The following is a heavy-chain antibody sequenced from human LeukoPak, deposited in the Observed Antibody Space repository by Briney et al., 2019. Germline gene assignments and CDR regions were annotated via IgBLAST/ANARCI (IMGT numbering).Heavy chain of an antibody. Sequence: GGSLRLSCAASGFTFSSYWMIWIRQAPGKGLECVANIKQDGSEKYYVDSVKGRFTISRDNAKNSLYLQMNSLRAEDTAVYYCARDTGGGYSCYDCWGQGTLVTVSS. CDR2: IKQDGSEK. CDR1: GFTFSSYW. J-gene: IGHJ4*02. CDR3: ARDTGGGYSCYDC. D-gene: IGHD5-18*01. V-gene: IGHV3-7*01.